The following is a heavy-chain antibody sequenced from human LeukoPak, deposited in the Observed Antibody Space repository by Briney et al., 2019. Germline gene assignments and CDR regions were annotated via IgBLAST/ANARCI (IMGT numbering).Heavy chain of an antibody. Sequence: GGSLRLSCSASGFTFSSYAMHWVRQAPGKGLEYVSAISSNGGSTYYADSVKGRFTISRDNSKNTLYLQMSSLRAEDTAVYCCVKDIGTAMFDYWGQGTLVTVSS. CDR3: VKDIGTAMFDY. CDR2: ISSNGGST. D-gene: IGHD5-18*01. CDR1: GFTFSSYA. V-gene: IGHV3-64D*06. J-gene: IGHJ4*02.